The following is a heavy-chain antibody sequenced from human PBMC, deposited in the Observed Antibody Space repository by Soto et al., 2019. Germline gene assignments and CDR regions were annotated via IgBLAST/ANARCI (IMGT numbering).Heavy chain of an antibody. Sequence: QVHLQQWGAGLLKPSETLSLTCAVYGESFIGYYWTWIRQPPGKGLEWIGEINHRGYTNYNPSLKSRVTILIETFKNQFSLKLTSVTAADTSVYYCARTDKVTTNWFDPWGRGTLVTVSS. J-gene: IGHJ5*02. CDR1: GESFIGYY. CDR3: ARTDKVTTNWFDP. D-gene: IGHD5-12*01. CDR2: INHRGYT. V-gene: IGHV4-34*02.